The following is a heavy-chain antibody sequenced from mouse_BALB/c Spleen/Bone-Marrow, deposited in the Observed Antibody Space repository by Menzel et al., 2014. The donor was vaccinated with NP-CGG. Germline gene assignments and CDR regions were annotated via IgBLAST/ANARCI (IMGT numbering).Heavy chain of an antibody. J-gene: IGHJ1*01. CDR2: ISDGGSYI. CDR3: VRDWGLLPYWYFDV. D-gene: IGHD1-1*01. Sequence: EVQRVESGGGLVKPGGSLKLSCAASGFTFSDYYMYWVRQTPEKRLEWVATISDGGSYIYYPDSVKGRFTISRDNAKNNLYLQMSSLKSEDTAMYYCVRDWGLLPYWYFDVWGAGTTVTVSS. V-gene: IGHV5-4*02. CDR1: GFTFSDYY.